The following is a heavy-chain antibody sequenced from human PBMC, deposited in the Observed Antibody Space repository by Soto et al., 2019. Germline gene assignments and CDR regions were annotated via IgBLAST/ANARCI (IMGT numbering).Heavy chain of an antibody. Sequence: SETLSLTCAVSSGSIRSSNLWSWVRQPPGKGLEWIGEIYHSGSTNYNPSLKSRVTISVDKSKNQFSLKLSSVTAADTAVYYCARGYGSGENYMDVWGKGTTVTVSS. CDR2: IYHSGST. CDR1: SGSIRSSNL. J-gene: IGHJ6*03. CDR3: ARGYGSGENYMDV. D-gene: IGHD3-10*01. V-gene: IGHV4-4*02.